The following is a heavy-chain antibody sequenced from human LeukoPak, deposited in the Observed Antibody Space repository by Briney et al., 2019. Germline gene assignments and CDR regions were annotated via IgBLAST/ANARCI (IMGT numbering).Heavy chain of an antibody. CDR2: ISAYNGNT. CDR3: ARLGYRSSTSCSQGAFDI. CDR1: GYTFTSYG. D-gene: IGHD2-2*01. Sequence: ASVKVSCKASGYTFTSYGISWVRQAPGQGLEWMGWISAYNGNTNYAQKLQGRVTMTTDTSTSTAYMELRSLRSDDTAVYYCARLGYRSSTSCSQGAFDIWGQGTMVTVSS. J-gene: IGHJ3*02. V-gene: IGHV1-18*01.